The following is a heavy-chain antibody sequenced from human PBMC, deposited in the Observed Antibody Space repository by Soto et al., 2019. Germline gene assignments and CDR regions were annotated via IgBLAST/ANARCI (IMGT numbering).Heavy chain of an antibody. CDR2: IYQSGRT. V-gene: IGHV4-30-2*01. CDR1: GGSINTFDFS. J-gene: IGHJ6*02. CDR3: AREMTIFGVAPGGGVDV. Sequence: SETLSLTCAVSGGSINTFDFSWSWIRQPPGRGLEWIGSIYQSGRTYYIPSLKSRVTMSLEKSKNQFSLKINSVVAADAAIYYCAREMTIFGVAPGGGVDVWGQGTTVTVSS. D-gene: IGHD3-3*01.